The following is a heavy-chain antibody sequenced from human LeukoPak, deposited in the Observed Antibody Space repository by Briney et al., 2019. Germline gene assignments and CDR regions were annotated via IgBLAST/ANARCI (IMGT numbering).Heavy chain of an antibody. CDR3: ARRAGAYSHPYDY. CDR1: GFTFSTYI. J-gene: IGHJ4*02. CDR2: ISGSGDST. Sequence: PGGSLRLSCAASGFTFSTYIMNWVRQAPGKGLEWVSGISGSGDSTYYADSVKGRFTISRDNSKNTLYLQMNSLRAEDTAVYYCARRAGAYSHPYDYWGQGTLVTVSS. V-gene: IGHV3-23*01. D-gene: IGHD4/OR15-4a*01.